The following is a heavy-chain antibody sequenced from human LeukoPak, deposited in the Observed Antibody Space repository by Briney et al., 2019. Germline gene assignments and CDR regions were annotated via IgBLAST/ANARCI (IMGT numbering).Heavy chain of an antibody. V-gene: IGHV4-34*01. J-gene: IGHJ5*02. Sequence: SETLSLTCAVYGGSFSGYYWSWIRQPPGKGLEWIGEINHSGSTNYNPSLKSRVTISVDTSKNQFSLKLSSVTAADTAVYHCARGSLWFGESPPGYWFDPWGQGTLVTVSS. CDR1: GGSFSGYY. CDR3: ARGSLWFGESPPGYWFDP. CDR2: INHSGST. D-gene: IGHD3-10*01.